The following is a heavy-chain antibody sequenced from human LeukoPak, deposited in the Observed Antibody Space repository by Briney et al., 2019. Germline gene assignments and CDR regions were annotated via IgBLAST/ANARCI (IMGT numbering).Heavy chain of an antibody. V-gene: IGHV3-30*02. J-gene: IGHJ4*02. CDR3: AKDGELYYGSGSLNY. CDR1: GFTFSSYG. CDR2: IRYDGSNK. D-gene: IGHD3-10*01. Sequence: PGGSLRLSCAASGFTFSSYGMHWVRQAPGKGLEWVAFIRYDGSNKYYADSVKGRFTISRDNSKNTLYLQMNSLRAEDTAVYYCAKDGELYYGSGSLNYWGQGTLVTVSS.